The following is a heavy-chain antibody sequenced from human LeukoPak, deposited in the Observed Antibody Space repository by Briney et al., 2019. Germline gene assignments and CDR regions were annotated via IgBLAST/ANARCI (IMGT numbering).Heavy chain of an antibody. CDR2: ISSSGSTI. Sequence: GGSLRLSCAASGFTFSHYYMSWIRQAPGKGLEGVSYISSSGSTIYYADSVKGRFTISRDNANNSLYMQLNSLRAEDTAVYYCASTVMGASIFDYWGQGTLVTVSS. V-gene: IGHV3-11*01. CDR3: ASTVMGASIFDY. CDR1: GFTFSHYY. J-gene: IGHJ4*02. D-gene: IGHD5-18*01.